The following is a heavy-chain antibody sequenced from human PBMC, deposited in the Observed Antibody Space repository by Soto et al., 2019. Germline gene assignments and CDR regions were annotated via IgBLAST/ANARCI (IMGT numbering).Heavy chain of an antibody. V-gene: IGHV3-33*01. CDR1: GFTFSSYG. CDR3: ASSATSDSSGYYGPFDY. D-gene: IGHD3-22*01. CDR2: IWYDGTNK. J-gene: IGHJ4*02. Sequence: PGGSLRLSCAASGFTFSSYGMHWVRQAPGKGLEWVAVIWYDGTNKYYADSVKGRFTISRDNSKNTLFLQMNSLRAEDTAVYYCASSATSDSSGYYGPFDYWGQGTLVTVSS.